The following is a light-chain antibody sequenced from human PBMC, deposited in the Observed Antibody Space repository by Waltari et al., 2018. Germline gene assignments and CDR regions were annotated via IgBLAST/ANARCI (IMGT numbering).Light chain of an antibody. CDR1: QNITNY. CDR2: GAS. V-gene: IGKV1-39*01. CDR3: QQSFTSPT. Sequence: EIQTTQSPSSLSASVGDRVTITCRTSQNITNYLNWYQQKLGKAPKLLISGASSLHTGVPSRFSGSGSGTDFTLTISSLQPEDFATYFCQQSFTSPTFGQGTTVEFK. J-gene: IGKJ1*01.